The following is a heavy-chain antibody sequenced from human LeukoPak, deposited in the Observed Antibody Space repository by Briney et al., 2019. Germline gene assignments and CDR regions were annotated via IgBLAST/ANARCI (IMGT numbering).Heavy chain of an antibody. CDR3: ARGDYYDSSGQKGGLDY. V-gene: IGHV4-30-2*01. J-gene: IGHJ4*02. Sequence: SATLSLTCAVSGGSISSGGYSWSWIRQPPGKGLAWIGYIYHSGSTYYNPSLKSRVTISVDRYKNQFSLKLSSVTAADTAVYYCARGDYYDSSGQKGGLDYWGQGTLVTVSS. CDR2: IYHSGST. CDR1: GGSISSGGYS. D-gene: IGHD3-22*01.